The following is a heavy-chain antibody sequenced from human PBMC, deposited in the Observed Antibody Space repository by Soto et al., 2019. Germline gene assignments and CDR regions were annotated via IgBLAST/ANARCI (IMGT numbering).Heavy chain of an antibody. CDR3: ARVSVGGYYKYNWFDP. V-gene: IGHV4-31*03. D-gene: IGHD3-3*01. J-gene: IGHJ5*02. CDR1: GGSISSGGYY. Sequence: SETLSLTCTVSGGSISSGGYYWGWIRQHPGKGLEWIGYIYYTGSTYYNPSLKSRVTISVDTSKNQFSLKLSSVTAADTAVYYCARVSVGGYYKYNWFDPWGQGTLVTVSS. CDR2: IYYTGST.